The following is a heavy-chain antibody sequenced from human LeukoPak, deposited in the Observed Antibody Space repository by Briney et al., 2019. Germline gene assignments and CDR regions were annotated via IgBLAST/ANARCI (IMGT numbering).Heavy chain of an antibody. CDR1: GFTFDDYA. Sequence: GGSLRLSCAASGFTFDDYAMHWVRQAPGKGLEWVSLISWDGGSTYYADSVKGRFTISRDNSKNSLYLQMNSLRAEDTALYYCAKDIRAGGDSSGWYSNDYWGQGTLVTVSS. V-gene: IGHV3-43D*03. J-gene: IGHJ4*02. CDR3: AKDIRAGGDSSGWYSNDY. CDR2: ISWDGGST. D-gene: IGHD6-19*01.